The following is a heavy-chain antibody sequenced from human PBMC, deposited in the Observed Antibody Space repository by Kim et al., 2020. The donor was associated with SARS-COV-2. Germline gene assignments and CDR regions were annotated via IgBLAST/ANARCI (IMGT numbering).Heavy chain of an antibody. CDR3: ARAVAAIGAYGFDI. J-gene: IGHJ3*02. CDR2: TYYRSKWYN. D-gene: IGHD6-19*01. CDR1: GDSVSSKSAA. V-gene: IGHV6-1*01. Sequence: SQTLSLTCAISGDSVSSKSAAWNWIRQSPSRGLEWLGRTYYRSKWYNDYAVSVKSRIAIKADTSKNQFSLQLNSVTPEDTAVYYCARAVAAIGAYGFDIWGQGTMVTVSS.